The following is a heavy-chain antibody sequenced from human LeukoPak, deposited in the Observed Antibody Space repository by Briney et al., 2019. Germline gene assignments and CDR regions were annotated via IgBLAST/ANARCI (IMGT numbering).Heavy chain of an antibody. V-gene: IGHV3-9*01. Sequence: GGSLSLSCAASGFTFHDYAMHWVRQTPGKGLEWVSGISWNSGIIGYADSVRGRFTISRDNAKNSLYLQMSSLRVEDAALYYCAKDGCSSASCSPNNNWFDPWGQGTLVTVSS. D-gene: IGHD2-2*01. CDR1: GFTFHDYA. CDR2: ISWNSGII. J-gene: IGHJ5*02. CDR3: AKDGCSSASCSPNNNWFDP.